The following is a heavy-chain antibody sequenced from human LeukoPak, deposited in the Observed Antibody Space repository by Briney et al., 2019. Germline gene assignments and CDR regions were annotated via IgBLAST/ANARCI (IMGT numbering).Heavy chain of an antibody. Sequence: XNWXSXVRXXXXXXLXXIXEIYHSGSTNYNPSLKSRVTISVDKSKNQFSLKLSSVTAADTAVYYCARDRFGYGDYREGWFDPWGQGTLVTVSS. CDR1: XNW. CDR3: ARDRFGYGDYREGWFDP. V-gene: IGHV4-4*02. D-gene: IGHD4-17*01. CDR2: IYHSGST. J-gene: IGHJ5*02.